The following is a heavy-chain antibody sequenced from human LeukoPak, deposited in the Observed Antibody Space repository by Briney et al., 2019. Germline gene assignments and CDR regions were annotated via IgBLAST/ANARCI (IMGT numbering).Heavy chain of an antibody. V-gene: IGHV1-69*13. J-gene: IGHJ6*03. CDR1: GGTFSSYA. Sequence: SVKVSCKASGGTFSSYAISWVRQAPGQGLEWMGGIIPIFGTANYAQKFQGRVAITADESTSTAYMELSSLRSEDTAVYYCARVFRGGNPQDYYYYYYMDVWGKGTTVTVSS. D-gene: IGHD4-23*01. CDR3: ARVFRGGNPQDYYYYYYMDV. CDR2: IIPIFGTA.